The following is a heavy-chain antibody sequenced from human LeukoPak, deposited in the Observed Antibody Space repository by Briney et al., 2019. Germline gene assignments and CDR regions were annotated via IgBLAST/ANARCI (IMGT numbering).Heavy chain of an antibody. D-gene: IGHD6-6*01. J-gene: IGHJ4*01. CDR2: IWYDGSNK. CDR1: GFTFSSYG. CDR3: AKATEGSNAY. Sequence: GGSLRLSCAASGFTFSSYGMHWVRQAPGKGLEWVAVIWYDGSNKYFADSVKGRFTISRDNSKNTLYLQMNSLRAEDTAVYYCAKATEGSNAYWGQEPWSPSPQ. V-gene: IGHV3-33*06.